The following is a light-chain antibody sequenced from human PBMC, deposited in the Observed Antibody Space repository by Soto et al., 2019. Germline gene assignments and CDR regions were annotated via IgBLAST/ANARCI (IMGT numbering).Light chain of an antibody. V-gene: IGKV3-20*01. CDR3: QQYSSSPSIT. J-gene: IGKJ5*01. CDR2: GAS. Sequence: EIVLTRSPATLSLSPRERATLSGRASQSVTTSLAWYQQKPGQAPRLLSYGASTRATGIPDRISGSGSGTDFTLPISRLEPEDFAVNYCQQYSSSPSITFGQGTRLEI. CDR1: QSVTTS.